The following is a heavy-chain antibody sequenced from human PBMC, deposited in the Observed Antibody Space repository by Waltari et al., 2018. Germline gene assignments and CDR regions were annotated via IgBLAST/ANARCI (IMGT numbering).Heavy chain of an antibody. J-gene: IGHJ3*02. CDR3: ASSYDYVWGSYRPAGAFDI. Sequence: QVQLVQSGAEVKKPGSSVKVSCKASGGTFSSYAISWVRQAPGQGLEWMGGIIPIFGTANSAQKFQGRVTITADESTSTAYMELSSLRSEDTAVYYCASSYDYVWGSYRPAGAFDIWGQGTMVTVSS. V-gene: IGHV1-69*01. D-gene: IGHD3-16*02. CDR2: IIPIFGTA. CDR1: GGTFSSYA.